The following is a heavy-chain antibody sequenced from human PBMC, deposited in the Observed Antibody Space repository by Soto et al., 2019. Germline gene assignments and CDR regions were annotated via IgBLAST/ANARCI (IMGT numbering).Heavy chain of an antibody. D-gene: IGHD3-16*01. CDR2: INPAGTIT. Sequence: MQMVQSGGGSVQPGGSLSLSCAASGFPFSHYWMHWIRQTPGKGLVWVSRINPAGTITNYAASVEARFTISRDNADSALSLQMNSLSAEDTAIYYCTSDTFGLRDTWGQGTLVTVSS. CDR1: GFPFSHYW. V-gene: IGHV3-74*01. CDR3: TSDTFGLRDT. J-gene: IGHJ5*02.